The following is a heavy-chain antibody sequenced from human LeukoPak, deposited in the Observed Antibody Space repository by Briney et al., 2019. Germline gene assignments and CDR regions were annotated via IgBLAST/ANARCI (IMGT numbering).Heavy chain of an antibody. J-gene: IGHJ4*02. V-gene: IGHV3-23*01. CDR1: GFTFSSYA. CDR3: AKGGLTLGGPIQTLPFDY. CDR2: ISGSGGST. D-gene: IGHD3-16*01. Sequence: PGGSLRLSCAASGFTFSSYAMSWVRQAPGKGLEWVSAISGSGGSTYYADSVKGRFTISRDNSKNTLYLQMNSLRAEDTAVYYCAKGGLTLGGPIQTLPFDYWGQGTLVTVSS.